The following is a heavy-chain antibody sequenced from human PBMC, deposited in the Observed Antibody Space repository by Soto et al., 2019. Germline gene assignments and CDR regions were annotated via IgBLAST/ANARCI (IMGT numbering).Heavy chain of an antibody. V-gene: IGHV3-53*01. CDR2: MYRDEST. CDR3: ARIYGDYDWFDT. J-gene: IGHJ5*02. D-gene: IGHD4-17*01. Sequence: GTLRLACVVSVSSFSRNYISWVRQAPGKGLECVSVMYRDESTYYADSVEGRFTISRDNSKNMVFLQMDSLRVEDTAVYYCARIYGDYDWFDTWGRGTLVTVSS. CDR1: VSSFSRNY.